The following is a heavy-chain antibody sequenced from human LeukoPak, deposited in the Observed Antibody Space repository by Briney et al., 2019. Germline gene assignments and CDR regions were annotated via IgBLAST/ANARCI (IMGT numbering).Heavy chain of an antibody. CDR2: IYTSGST. Sequence: SETLSLTCTVSGGSISSYYWSWIRQPAGKGLEWIGRIYTSGSTNYNPSLKSRVTMSVDTSKNQFCLKLSSVTAADTAVYYCARDPNYYGSGAAFDIWGQGTMVTVSS. CDR3: ARDPNYYGSGAAFDI. D-gene: IGHD3-10*01. CDR1: GGSISSYY. J-gene: IGHJ3*02. V-gene: IGHV4-4*07.